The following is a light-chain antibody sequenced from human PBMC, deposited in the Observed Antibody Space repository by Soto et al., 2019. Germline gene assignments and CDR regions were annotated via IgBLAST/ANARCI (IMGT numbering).Light chain of an antibody. CDR2: GAS. CDR3: QQYNNWPPWT. Sequence: EIVMNQSPATLSVSPGERATLYCRASQSVSSNLAWYQQKPGQAPRLLIYGASTRATGIPARFSGSGSGTEFTLTISSLQSEDFAVYYCQQYNNWPPWTFGQGTKVDVK. CDR1: QSVSSN. J-gene: IGKJ1*01. V-gene: IGKV3-15*01.